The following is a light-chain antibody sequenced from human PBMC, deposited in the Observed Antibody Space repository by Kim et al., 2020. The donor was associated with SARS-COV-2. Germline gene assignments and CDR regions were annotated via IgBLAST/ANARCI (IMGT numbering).Light chain of an antibody. J-gene: IGKJ5*01. CDR3: QQYYSAPIT. Sequence: ATINCKSSQSVLYSSDNQNYLNWYQQNPGQPPKLLINWASTRESGVPDRFSGSGSGADFTLTISSTQAEDVAVYYCQQYYSAPITFGQGTRLEIK. CDR1: QSVLYSSDNQNY. V-gene: IGKV4-1*01. CDR2: WAS.